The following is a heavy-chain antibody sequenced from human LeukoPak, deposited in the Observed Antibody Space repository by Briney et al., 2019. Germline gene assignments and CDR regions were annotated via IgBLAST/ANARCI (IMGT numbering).Heavy chain of an antibody. D-gene: IGHD1-20*01. J-gene: IGHJ6*02. CDR2: IIPILGIA. CDR3: ARSRPAPEGRYNWNVWKKQRDHYYGLDV. V-gene: IGHV1-69*04. CDR1: GGTFSIYA. Sequence: SVTVSFTASGGTFSIYAISWVRQAPGQGHEWMGRIIPILGIANYSQKFHGRVTISADKSTSTAYMGLSSLRSEDTDVYYCARSRPAPEGRYNWNVWKKQRDHYYGLDVWGQGTTVTVSS.